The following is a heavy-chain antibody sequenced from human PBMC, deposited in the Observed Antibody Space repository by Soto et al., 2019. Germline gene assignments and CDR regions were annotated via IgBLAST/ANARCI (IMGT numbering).Heavy chain of an antibody. CDR1: GYSFTSYW. V-gene: IGHV5-10-1*01. CDR2: IDPSDSYT. Sequence: PGESLKISCKGSGYSFTSYWISWVRQMPRKGLEWMGRIDPSDSYTNYSPSFQGHVTISADKSISTAYLQWSSLKASDTAMYYCARLRDGYNINYYWGQGTLVTVSS. CDR3: ARLRDGYNINYY. D-gene: IGHD5-12*01. J-gene: IGHJ4*02.